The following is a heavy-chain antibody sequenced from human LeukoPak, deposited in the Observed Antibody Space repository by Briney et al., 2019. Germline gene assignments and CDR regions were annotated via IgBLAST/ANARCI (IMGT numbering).Heavy chain of an antibody. CDR1: GFTFSSYA. CDR2: ISYDGSNK. J-gene: IGHJ4*02. CDR3: AKERGKDSSGWYSNFDY. D-gene: IGHD6-19*01. V-gene: IGHV3-30*04. Sequence: GGSLRLSCAASGFTFSSYAMHWVRQAPGKGLEWAAVISYDGSNKYYADSVKGRFTISRDNAKNSLYLQMNSLRAEDTALYYCAKERGKDSSGWYSNFDYWGQGTLVTVSS.